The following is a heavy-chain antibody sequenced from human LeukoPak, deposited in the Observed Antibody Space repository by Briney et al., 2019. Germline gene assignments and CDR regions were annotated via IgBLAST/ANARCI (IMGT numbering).Heavy chain of an antibody. Sequence: GGSLGLSCAASGFTFSSYAMSWVRQAPGKGLEWVSAISGSGGSTYYADSVKGRFTISRDNSKNTLYLQMNSLRAEDTAVYYCAKGRGYSPKFFDYWGQGTLVTVSS. J-gene: IGHJ4*02. CDR1: GFTFSSYA. D-gene: IGHD5-18*01. CDR3: AKGRGYSPKFFDY. CDR2: ISGSGGST. V-gene: IGHV3-23*01.